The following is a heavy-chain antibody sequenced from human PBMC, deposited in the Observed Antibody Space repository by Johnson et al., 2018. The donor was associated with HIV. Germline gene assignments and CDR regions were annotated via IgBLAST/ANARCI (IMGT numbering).Heavy chain of an antibody. CDR2: ISYDGSNK. Sequence: QEQLVESGGGLVKPGGSLRLSCAVSGFTFSDYYMHWVRQAPGKGLEWVAVISYDGSNKYYADSVKGRFTISRDNSKNTLYLQMNSLRAEDTAVYYCARISGWYSPAFDIWGQGTMVTVSS. J-gene: IGHJ3*02. CDR3: ARISGWYSPAFDI. D-gene: IGHD6-19*01. CDR1: GFTFSDYY. V-gene: IGHV3-30-3*01.